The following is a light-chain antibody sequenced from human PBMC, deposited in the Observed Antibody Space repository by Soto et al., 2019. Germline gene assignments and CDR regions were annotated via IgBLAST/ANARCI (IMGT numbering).Light chain of an antibody. Sequence: SYELTQLLSVSVAPGQTARITCGGYNIGTESVYWYQQKPGQAPVMVVYNDKDRPSGIPKRFSGSNSGNTATLTISRVEAGDEADYYCQVWNSSSDHYVFGSGTKVTVL. CDR3: QVWNSSSDHYV. J-gene: IGLJ1*01. V-gene: IGLV3-21*02. CDR1: NIGTES. CDR2: NDK.